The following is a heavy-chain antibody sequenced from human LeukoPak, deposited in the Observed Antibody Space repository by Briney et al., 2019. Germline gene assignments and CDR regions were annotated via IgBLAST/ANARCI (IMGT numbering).Heavy chain of an antibody. V-gene: IGHV4-34*01. CDR1: GGSFSGYY. CDR2: INHSGST. CDR3: ARGGEQHLLRWFDP. J-gene: IGHJ5*02. D-gene: IGHD6-13*01. Sequence: PSETLSLTCAVYGGSFSGYYWSWIRQPPGKGLEWIGEINHSGSTNYNPSLKSRVTISLDTSKNQFSLKLSSVTAADTAVYYCARGGEQHLLRWFDPWGQGTLVTVSS.